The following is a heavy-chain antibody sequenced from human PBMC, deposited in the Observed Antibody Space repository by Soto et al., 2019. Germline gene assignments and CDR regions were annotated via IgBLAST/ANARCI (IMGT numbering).Heavy chain of an antibody. CDR3: AHRRALYYDFWSGYYSNWFDP. J-gene: IGHJ5*02. D-gene: IGHD3-3*01. CDR1: GFSLSTSGVG. CDR2: MYWDDDK. Sequence: QITLKESGPTLVKPTQTLTLTCTLSGFSLSTSGVGVGWIRQPPGKALEWLALMYWDDDKRYSPSLKSRLTNTKDTSKNLVVLTMTNMDPVYTATYYFAHRRALYYDFWSGYYSNWFDPWGQGTLVTVSS. V-gene: IGHV2-5*02.